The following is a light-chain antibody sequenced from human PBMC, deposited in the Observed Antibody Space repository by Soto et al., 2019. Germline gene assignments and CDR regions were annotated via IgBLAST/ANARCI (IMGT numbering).Light chain of an antibody. CDR1: QSINSN. CDR3: QQYGSSQIT. V-gene: IGKV3-20*01. Sequence: VMTLSLATLSVSPAERATLSCTASQSINSNLAWYQQRPGQAPRLLIYGASTRATGIPDRFSGSGSGTDFTLTISRLEPEDFAVYYCQQYGSSQITFGQGTRLEIK. CDR2: GAS. J-gene: IGKJ5*01.